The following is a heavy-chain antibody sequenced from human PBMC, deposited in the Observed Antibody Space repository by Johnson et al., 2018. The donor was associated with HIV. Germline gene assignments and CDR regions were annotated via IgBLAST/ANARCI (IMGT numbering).Heavy chain of an antibody. D-gene: IGHD2-15*01. V-gene: IGHV3-11*01. CDR3: STGDIVVVVAELLLPLHDAFDI. CDR1: GFTFSDYY. Sequence: QVQVVESGGGLVKPGGSLRLSCAASGFTFSDYYMSWIRQAPGKGLERVSYISSSGSTIYYADSVKGRFTISRDNAKNSLYLQMNSLKSEDTAVYYCSTGDIVVVVAELLLPLHDAFDIWGQGT. CDR2: ISSSGSTI. J-gene: IGHJ3*02.